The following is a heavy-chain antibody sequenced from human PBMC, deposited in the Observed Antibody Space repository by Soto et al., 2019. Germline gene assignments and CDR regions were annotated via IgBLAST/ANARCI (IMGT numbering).Heavy chain of an antibody. Sequence: PSETLSLTCAVSAGSFTSNNYWTWIRQLPGKGLEWMGYIYYTGKTYYNPSLESRLTMSVDRSKNQFSLRLTSVTAADTAVYFCGRDLTSNANCIDPWGQGTLVIVSS. CDR3: GRDLTSNANCIDP. CDR2: IYYTGKT. V-gene: IGHV4-30-4*01. D-gene: IGHD2-2*01. CDR1: AGSFTSNNY. J-gene: IGHJ5*02.